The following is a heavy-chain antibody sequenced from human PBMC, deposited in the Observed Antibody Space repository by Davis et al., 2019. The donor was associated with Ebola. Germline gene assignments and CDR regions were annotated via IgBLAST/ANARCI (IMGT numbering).Heavy chain of an antibody. D-gene: IGHD2-2*01. CDR1: GYTFSRYW. V-gene: IGHV5-51*01. J-gene: IGHJ4*02. CDR3: ARRYCTGTNCYVDY. CDR2: IYPGDSDT. Sequence: GESLKISCKGSGYTFSRYWIGWVRQMPGKGLEWMGIIYPGDSDTRYSPSFQGQVTISADKSISTVFLQWSSLKASDTAIYYCARRYCTGTNCYVDYWGQGTLVTVSS.